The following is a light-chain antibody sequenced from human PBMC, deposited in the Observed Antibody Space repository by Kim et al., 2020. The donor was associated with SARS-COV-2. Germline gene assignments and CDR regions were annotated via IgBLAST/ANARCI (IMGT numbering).Light chain of an antibody. CDR2: GVS. Sequence: EIVLTQSPATLSLSPGGKATLSCRASQRISSDLAWYHQKPGQPPRLLMYGVSIRATGVSARFSGSQVGTEFTLTISSLQSEDFGVYYCHQYADWPPINFGQGTRLEIK. V-gene: IGKV3-15*01. J-gene: IGKJ5*01. CDR1: QRISSD. CDR3: HQYADWPPIN.